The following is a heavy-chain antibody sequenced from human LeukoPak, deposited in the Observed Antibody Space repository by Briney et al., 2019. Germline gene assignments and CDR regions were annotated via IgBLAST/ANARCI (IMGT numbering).Heavy chain of an antibody. CDR1: GYTFTGYY. V-gene: IGHV1-2*02. J-gene: IGHJ4*02. D-gene: IGHD1-26*01. CDR3: ARVGAWQLLGSIDY. CDR2: INPNSGGT. Sequence: ASVKVSCKASGYTFTGYYMHWVRQAPGQGLEWMGWINPNSGGTNYAQKFQGRVTMTRDTSISTVYMELSRLRSDDTAVYYCARVGAWQLLGSIDYWGQGTLVTVSS.